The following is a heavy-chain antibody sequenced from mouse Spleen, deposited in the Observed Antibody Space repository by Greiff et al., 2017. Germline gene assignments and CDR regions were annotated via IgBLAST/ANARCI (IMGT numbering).Heavy chain of an antibody. CDR1: GFTFSDYG. J-gene: IGHJ2*01. Sequence: DVMLVESGGGLVKPGGSLKLSCAASGFTFSDYGMHWVRQAPEKGLEWVAYISSGSSTIYYADTVKGRFTISRDNAKNTLFLQMTSLRSEDTAMYYCARRDRYDGGDYWGQGTTLTVSS. CDR3: ARRDRYDGGDY. V-gene: IGHV5-17*01. CDR2: ISSGSSTI. D-gene: IGHD2-14*01.